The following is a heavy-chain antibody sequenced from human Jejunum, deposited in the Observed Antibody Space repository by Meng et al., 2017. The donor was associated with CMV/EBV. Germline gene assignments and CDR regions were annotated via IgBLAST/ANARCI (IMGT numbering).Heavy chain of an antibody. V-gene: IGHV4-39*07. CDR2: IYYSGST. CDR3: ARDSSLVGTTQGPNFYYFYGMDV. D-gene: IGHD1-26*01. CDR1: S. Sequence: SWGWLRQPPGKGLEWIGSIYYSGSTYSNPSLKSRLTISLDMSRNQFSLRLTSVTAADTAVYYCARDSSLVGTTQGPNFYYFYGMDVWGQGTTVTVSS. J-gene: IGHJ6*02.